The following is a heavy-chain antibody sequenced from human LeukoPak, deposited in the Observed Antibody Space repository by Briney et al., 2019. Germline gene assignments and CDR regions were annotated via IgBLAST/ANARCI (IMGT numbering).Heavy chain of an antibody. D-gene: IGHD1-26*01. CDR2: ISRSGNTI. J-gene: IGHJ4*02. V-gene: IGHV3-48*03. CDR1: GFTISTYE. CDR3: ARQSGTYYVALSSDY. Sequence: SLRLSCAASGFTISTYEMNWVRQAPGKGLEWVSFISRSGNTIYYADSVKGRFTISRDNAKNSLYLQMTSLRAEDTAVYYCARQSGTYYVALSSDYWGQGTLVTVSS.